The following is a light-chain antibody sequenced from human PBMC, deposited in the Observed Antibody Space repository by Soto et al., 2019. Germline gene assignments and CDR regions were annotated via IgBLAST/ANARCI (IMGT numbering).Light chain of an antibody. V-gene: IGKV3-11*01. CDR2: DPS. J-gene: IGKJ4*01. CDR3: QQRFNPVT. CDR1: QSFDNY. Sequence: EMGLTNSPATLSFSPGERATLSSRPGQSFDNYLAWYQQKPGQGPRLLIYDPSNRATGSPARFSGSGSGTDFTLTISSVEPEDFAVYYCQQRFNPVTFGGGTKVEIK.